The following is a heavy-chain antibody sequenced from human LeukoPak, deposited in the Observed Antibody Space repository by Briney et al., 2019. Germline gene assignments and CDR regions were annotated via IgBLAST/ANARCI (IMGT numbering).Heavy chain of an antibody. CDR2: IYHSGST. CDR1: GGAISSSNW. Sequence: SGTLSLTCAVSGGAISSSNWWSWVRQPPGKGLEWIGEIYHSGSTNYNPSLKSRVTISVDKSKNQFSLKLSSVTAADTAVYYCARDPFYCSGGSCYSNGAGSDAFDIWGQGTMVTVSS. D-gene: IGHD2-15*01. CDR3: ARDPFYCSGGSCYSNGAGSDAFDI. J-gene: IGHJ3*02. V-gene: IGHV4-4*02.